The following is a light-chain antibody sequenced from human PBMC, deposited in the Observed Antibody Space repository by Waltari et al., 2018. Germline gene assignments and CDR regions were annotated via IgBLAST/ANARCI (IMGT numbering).Light chain of an antibody. CDR1: SSDVGRYNY. Sequence: QSALTQPASVSGSPGQSHTISCTGTSSDVGRYNYVPWYQQHPDKVPKLLIFDVIYRPSGVSDRFSGSKSGNTASLTISGLRADDEADYYCLSFSAVGTRVFGTGTRVTVL. CDR2: DVI. V-gene: IGLV2-14*03. J-gene: IGLJ1*01. CDR3: LSFSAVGTRV.